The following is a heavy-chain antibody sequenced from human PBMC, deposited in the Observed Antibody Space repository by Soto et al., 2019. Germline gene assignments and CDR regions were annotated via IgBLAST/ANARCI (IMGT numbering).Heavy chain of an antibody. CDR3: AISSGNSGWYVADF. V-gene: IGHV4-59*01. CDR2: IYSSGIT. D-gene: IGHD6-19*01. J-gene: IGHJ4*02. CDR1: GGSISSYY. Sequence: SETLSLTCTVSGGSISSYYWSWIRQPPGKGLEWIGYIYSSGITNYNPSLKSRVTISVDTSKNQFSLRLSSVTAADTAVYYCAISSGNSGWYVADFWGQGTLVTVSS.